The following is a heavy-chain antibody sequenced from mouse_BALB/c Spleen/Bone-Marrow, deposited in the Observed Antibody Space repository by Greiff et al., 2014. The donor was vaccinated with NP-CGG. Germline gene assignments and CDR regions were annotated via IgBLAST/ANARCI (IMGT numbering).Heavy chain of an antibody. D-gene: IGHD2-1*01. J-gene: IGHJ3*01. CDR1: GFNIKDTY. CDR3: ARNGNYGAWFAY. Sequence: DVKLQESGAELVKPGASVKLSCTASGFNIKDTYMHWVKQRPEQGLEWIGRIDPANGNTKYDPKFQGKATITADTSSNTAYLQLSSLTSEDTAVYYRARNGNYGAWFAYWGQGTLVTVSA. V-gene: IGHV14-3*02. CDR2: IDPANGNT.